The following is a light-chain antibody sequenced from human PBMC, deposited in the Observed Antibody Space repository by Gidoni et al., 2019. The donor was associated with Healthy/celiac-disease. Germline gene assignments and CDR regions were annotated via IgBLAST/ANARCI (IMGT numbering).Light chain of an antibody. CDR3: QQYNNWPIT. Sequence: EIVMTQSPATLSVSPGERATLSCRASQSVSSNLAWYQQKPGQAPRLLLYGASTRATGIPARFSGSGSGTEFTLTISSLQSEDFAVYYCQQYNNWPITFXQXTKLEIK. J-gene: IGKJ5*01. CDR1: QSVSSN. CDR2: GAS. V-gene: IGKV3-15*01.